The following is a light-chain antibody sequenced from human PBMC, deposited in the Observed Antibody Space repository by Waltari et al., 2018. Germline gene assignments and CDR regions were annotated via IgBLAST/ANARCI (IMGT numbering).Light chain of an antibody. CDR2: GAS. Sequence: EIVMTQSPATLSVFPGERATLPCRASQSIRSNLAWYQHKPCQAPRLLIYGASTRATGIPARFSGSGSGTEFTLTISSLQSEDFAVYFCQQYDNWLGTFGQGTKVEIK. CDR3: QQYDNWLGT. J-gene: IGKJ1*01. CDR1: QSIRSN. V-gene: IGKV3-15*01.